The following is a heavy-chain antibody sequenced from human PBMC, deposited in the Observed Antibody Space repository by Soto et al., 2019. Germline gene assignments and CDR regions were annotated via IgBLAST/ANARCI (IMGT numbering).Heavy chain of an antibody. CDR2: ISSSSSYI. Sequence: GGSLRLSCAASGFTFSSYSMNWVRQAPGKGLEWVSSISSSSSYIYYADSVKGRFTISRDNAKNSLYLQMNSLRAEDTAVYYCARDRSDYAFDIWGQGTMVTVSS. CDR1: GFTFSSYS. CDR3: ARDRSDYAFDI. D-gene: IGHD3-3*01. V-gene: IGHV3-21*01. J-gene: IGHJ3*02.